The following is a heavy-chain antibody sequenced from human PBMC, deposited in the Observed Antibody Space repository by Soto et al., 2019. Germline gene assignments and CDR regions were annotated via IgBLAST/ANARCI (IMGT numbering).Heavy chain of an antibody. Sequence: GGSLRLSCAASGFTFSSYGMHWVRQDPGKGQEWVAVIWYDGSNKYYADSVKGRFTISRDNSKNTLYLQMNSLRAEDTAVYYCARDLRSVTTNAFDIWGQGTMVTVSS. CDR1: GFTFSSYG. D-gene: IGHD4-17*01. V-gene: IGHV3-33*01. J-gene: IGHJ3*02. CDR3: ARDLRSVTTNAFDI. CDR2: IWYDGSNK.